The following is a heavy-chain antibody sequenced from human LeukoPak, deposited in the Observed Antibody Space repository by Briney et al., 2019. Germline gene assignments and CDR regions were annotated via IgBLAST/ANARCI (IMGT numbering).Heavy chain of an antibody. CDR2: ISSSSSYI. CDR3: ARASGSYFGYYYYYMDV. V-gene: IGHV3-21*01. J-gene: IGHJ6*03. CDR1: GFTFSNSA. D-gene: IGHD1-26*01. Sequence: PGGSLRLSCAASGFTFSNSAMNWVRQAPGKGLEWVSSISSSSSYIYYADSVKGRFTISRDNAKNSLYLQMNSLRAEDTAVYYCARASGSYFGYYYYYMDVWGKGTTVTVSS.